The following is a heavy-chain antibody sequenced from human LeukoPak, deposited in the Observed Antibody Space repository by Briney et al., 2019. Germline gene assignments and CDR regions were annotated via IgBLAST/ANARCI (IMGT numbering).Heavy chain of an antibody. CDR3: ARDRYDSATDY. CDR2: IYYSGST. CDR1: GGSISSYY. Sequence: SETLSLTCSVSGGSISSYYWSWIQQPPGNGLEWIGYIYYSGSTNYNPSLKSRVTISVDTSKNQFSLKLSSVTAADTAVYYCARDRYDSATDYWGQGTLVTVSS. D-gene: IGHD5-12*01. J-gene: IGHJ4*02. V-gene: IGHV4-59*01.